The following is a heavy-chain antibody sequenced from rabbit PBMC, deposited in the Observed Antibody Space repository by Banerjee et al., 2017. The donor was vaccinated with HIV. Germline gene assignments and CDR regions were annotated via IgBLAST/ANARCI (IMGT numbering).Heavy chain of an antibody. CDR1: GFTISSSYY. Sequence: QEQLEESGGDLVKPEGSLTLTCTASGFTISSSYYMCWVRQAPGKGLELIACIYTGSSGSTWYANWVNGRFTISRSTSLNTVDLKMTSLTAADTATYFCARDQPDYSSGWGDYYFNLWGQGTLVTVS. J-gene: IGHJ4*01. CDR2: IYTGSSGST. CDR3: ARDQPDYSSGWGDYYFNL. D-gene: IGHD4-1*01. V-gene: IGHV1S43*01.